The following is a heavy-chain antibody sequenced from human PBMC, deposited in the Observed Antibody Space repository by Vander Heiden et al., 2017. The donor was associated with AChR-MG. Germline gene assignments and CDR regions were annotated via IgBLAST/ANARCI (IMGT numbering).Heavy chain of an antibody. CDR3: ARDGGFDKGATFDY. V-gene: IGHV1-3*01. CDR2: INAGNGNT. J-gene: IGHJ4*02. D-gene: IGHD1-26*01. Sequence: QVQLVQSGAEVKKPGASVKVSCKASGYTFTRYAMHWMRQAPGQRLEWMEWINAGNGNTKYSQKFQGRVTITRDTSASTAYMELSSLRSEDTAVYYCARDGGFDKGATFDYWGQGTLVTVSS. CDR1: GYTFTRYA.